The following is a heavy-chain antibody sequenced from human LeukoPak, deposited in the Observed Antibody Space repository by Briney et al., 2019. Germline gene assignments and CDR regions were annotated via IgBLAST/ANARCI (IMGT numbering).Heavy chain of an antibody. CDR3: ARDRYSNSFYYYAMDV. CDR1: GGSFSGHY. CDR2: INHRGST. J-gene: IGHJ6*02. Sequence: SETLSLTCAVFGGSFSGHYWSWIRQPPGKGLEWIGEINHRGSTTYNPSLKSRVTISVDTSKSQFSLKLSSLTAADTAVYYCARDRYSNSFYYYAMDVWGQGTTVTVSS. D-gene: IGHD4-11*01. V-gene: IGHV4-34*01.